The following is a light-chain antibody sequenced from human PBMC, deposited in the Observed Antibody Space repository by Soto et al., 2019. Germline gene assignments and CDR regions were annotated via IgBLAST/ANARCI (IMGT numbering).Light chain of an antibody. J-gene: IGKJ4*01. CDR1: QSISSY. CDR2: AAS. CDR3: QQSYSTPPLT. V-gene: IGKV1-39*01. Sequence: DIQMTQSPSSLSASVGDRVTITCRASQSISSYLNWYQQKPGKAPQLLIYAASSLQSGGPSRFSGSGAWTDFTLTISSLQPEDVSTYCCQQSYSTPPLTFGGGTKVEIK.